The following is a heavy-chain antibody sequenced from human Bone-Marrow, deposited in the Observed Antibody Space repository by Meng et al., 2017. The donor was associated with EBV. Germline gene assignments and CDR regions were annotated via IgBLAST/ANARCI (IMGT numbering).Heavy chain of an antibody. CDR1: GFSFSSYW. CDR3: ATDWRLDNNCDGNCLKY. CDR2: LNEHGTIT. Sequence: VRLVESGGALVQPGGSLRLSCAASGFSFSSYWMHWVRQAPGKGPVWVSRLNEHGTITTYADSVKGRFTISRDNSKKTLYLHMRSLGVDDTAVYFCATDWRLDNNCDGNCLKYWGQGTLVTVSS. J-gene: IGHJ4*02. D-gene: IGHD2-21*02. V-gene: IGHV3-74*01.